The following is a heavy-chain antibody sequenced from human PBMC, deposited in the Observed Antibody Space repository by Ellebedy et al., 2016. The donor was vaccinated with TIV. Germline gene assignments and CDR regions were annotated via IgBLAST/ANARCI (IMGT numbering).Heavy chain of an antibody. V-gene: IGHV3-23*01. Sequence: PGGSLRLSCAASGITFSSYAMSWVRQAPGKGLEWVSAISGSGGSTYYADSVKGRFTISRDNSKNTLYLQMNSLRAEDTAVYYCAKGSDYYDSSGYSTDFGYWGQGTLVTVSS. J-gene: IGHJ4*02. CDR1: GITFSSYA. D-gene: IGHD3-22*01. CDR3: AKGSDYYDSSGYSTDFGY. CDR2: ISGSGGST.